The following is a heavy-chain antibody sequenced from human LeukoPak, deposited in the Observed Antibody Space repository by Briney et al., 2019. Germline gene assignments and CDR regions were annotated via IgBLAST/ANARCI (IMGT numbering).Heavy chain of an antibody. D-gene: IGHD6-13*01. Sequence: ASVKVSCKASGYTFTGYYMHWVRQAPGQGLEWMGWINPNSGGTNYAQKFQGRFTMTRDTSVSTAYMELTRLTSDDTAVYYCARDRDTIPATDAGGDHFHYWGQGTLVTVSS. V-gene: IGHV1-2*02. CDR3: ARDRDTIPATDAGGDHFHY. CDR2: INPNSGGT. CDR1: GYTFTGYY. J-gene: IGHJ4*02.